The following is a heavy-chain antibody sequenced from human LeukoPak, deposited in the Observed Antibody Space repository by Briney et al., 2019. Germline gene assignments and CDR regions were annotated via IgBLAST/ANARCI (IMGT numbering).Heavy chain of an antibody. V-gene: IGHV4-34*01. J-gene: IGHJ4*02. CDR3: AREGPESAGNY. CDR1: GGSFSGYY. Sequence: SETLSLTCAVYGGSFSGYYWSWIRQPPGKGLEWIGEINHSGSTNYNPSLKSRVTISVDTSKNQFSLKLSSVTAADTAVYYCAREGPESAGNYWGQGTLVTVYS. CDR2: INHSGST. D-gene: IGHD1-1*01.